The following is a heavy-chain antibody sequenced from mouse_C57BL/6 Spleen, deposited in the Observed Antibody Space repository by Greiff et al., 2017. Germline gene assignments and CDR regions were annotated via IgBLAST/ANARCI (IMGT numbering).Heavy chain of an antibody. CDR2: INPSNGGT. V-gene: IGHV1-53*01. D-gene: IGHD1-1*01. Sequence: VQLQQPGTELVKPGASVKLSCKASGYTFTSYWKHWVKQRPGQGLEWIGNINPSNGGTNYNEKFKSKATLTVDKSSSTAYMQLSSLTSEDSAVYYCARGYGSSYWYFDGWGTGTTVTVSS. CDR3: ARGYGSSYWYFDG. CDR1: GYTFTSYW. J-gene: IGHJ1*03.